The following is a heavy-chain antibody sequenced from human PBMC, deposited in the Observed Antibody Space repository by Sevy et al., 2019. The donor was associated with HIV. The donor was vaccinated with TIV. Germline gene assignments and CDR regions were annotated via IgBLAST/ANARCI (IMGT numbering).Heavy chain of an antibody. D-gene: IGHD3-10*01. Sequence: ASVKVSCKASGYTFTSYYMHWVRQAPGQGLEWMGIINPRGGSTSYAQKFQGRVTMTRDTSTGTVYMELSSLRSEDTAVYYCARANTMVRGVRGYYYYGMDVWGQGTTVTVSS. CDR2: INPRGGST. CDR1: GYTFTSYY. CDR3: ARANTMVRGVRGYYYYGMDV. V-gene: IGHV1-46*01. J-gene: IGHJ6*02.